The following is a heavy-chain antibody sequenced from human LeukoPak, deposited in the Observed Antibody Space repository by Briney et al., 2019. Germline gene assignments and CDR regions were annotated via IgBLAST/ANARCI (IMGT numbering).Heavy chain of an antibody. J-gene: IGHJ6*03. CDR1: GYTFTSYG. V-gene: IGHV1-18*01. D-gene: IGHD3-9*01. CDR3: ARALNDDILTGYLAVAGQPPNYYYYYYMDV. Sequence: GASVKVSCKASGYTFTSYGISWVRQAPGQGLEWMGWISAYNGNTNYAQKLQGRITMTTDTSTSTAYMELRSLRSDDTAVYYCARALNDDILTGYLAVAGQPPNYYYYYYMDVWGKGTTVTISS. CDR2: ISAYNGNT.